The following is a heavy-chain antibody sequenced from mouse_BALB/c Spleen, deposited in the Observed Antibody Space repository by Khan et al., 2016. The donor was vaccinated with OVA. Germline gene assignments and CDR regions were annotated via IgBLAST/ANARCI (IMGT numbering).Heavy chain of an antibody. V-gene: IGHV1-18*01. CDR1: GYTFTDYN. Sequence: VQLQQSGPELVKPGASVKISCKASGYTFTDYNMDWVKQSHGKSLEWIGDINPNYGDTFYNQKFKGKATLTVDKSFSTAFMELRSLTSEDSAVYICARTGYGSLGYWGQGTTLTVSS. CDR2: INPNYGDT. CDR3: ARTGYGSLGY. D-gene: IGHD1-1*01. J-gene: IGHJ2*01.